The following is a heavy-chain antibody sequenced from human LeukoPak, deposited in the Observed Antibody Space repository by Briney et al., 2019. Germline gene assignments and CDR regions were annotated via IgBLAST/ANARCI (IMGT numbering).Heavy chain of an antibody. Sequence: GRSLRLSCAASGFTFSSYSMNWVRQAPGKGLEWVSYISSSSSTIYYADSVKGRFTISRDNAKNSLYLQMNSLRAEDTAVYYCARDPHTALDYWGQGTLVTVSS. CDR3: ARDPHTALDY. D-gene: IGHD4-17*01. CDR2: ISSSSSTI. J-gene: IGHJ4*02. CDR1: GFTFSSYS. V-gene: IGHV3-48*01.